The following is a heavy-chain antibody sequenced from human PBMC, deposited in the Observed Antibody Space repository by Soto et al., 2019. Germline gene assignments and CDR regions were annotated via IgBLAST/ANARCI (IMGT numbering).Heavy chain of an antibody. V-gene: IGHV1-69*06. CDR2: IIPIFGTA. CDR3: ARDGRVLWLTDYYYYYSMHL. Sequence: SVKVSCKASGGTFSSYAISWVRQAPGQGLEWMGGIIPIFGTANYAQKFQGRVTITADKSTSTAYMELSSLRSEDTAVYYCARDGRVLWLTDYYYYYSMHLWCQRTSVTASS. J-gene: IGHJ6*02. D-gene: IGHD3-10*01. CDR1: GGTFSSYA.